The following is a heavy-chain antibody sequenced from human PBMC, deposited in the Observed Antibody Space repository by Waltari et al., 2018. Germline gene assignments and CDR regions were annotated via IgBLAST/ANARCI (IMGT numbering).Heavy chain of an antibody. J-gene: IGHJ6*03. V-gene: IGHV1-46*01. CDR2: INPSGGST. Sequence: QVQLVQSGAEVKKPGASVKVSCKASGYTFTSYYMHWVRQAPGQGLEWMGIINPSGGSTSYAQKFQGRVTMTRDTSTSTVYMELSSLRSEDTAVYYCARDGLMGVAGGSLPLLLTYYYYMDVWGKGTTVTVSS. D-gene: IGHD2-2*01. CDR3: ARDGLMGVAGGSLPLLLTYYYYMDV. CDR1: GYTFTSYY.